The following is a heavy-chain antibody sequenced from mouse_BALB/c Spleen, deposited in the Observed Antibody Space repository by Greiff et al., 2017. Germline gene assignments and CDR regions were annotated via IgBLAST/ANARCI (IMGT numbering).Heavy chain of an antibody. Sequence: VQLVESGPGLVAPSQSLSITCTVSGFSLTSYGVHWVRQPPGKGLEWLGVIWAGGSTNYNSALMSRLSISKDNSKSQVFLKMNSLQTDDTAMYYCARDSSGYVGGAMDYWGQGTSVTVSS. CDR1: GFSLTSYG. D-gene: IGHD3-1*01. J-gene: IGHJ4*01. CDR3: ARDSSGYVGGAMDY. V-gene: IGHV2-9*02. CDR2: IWAGGST.